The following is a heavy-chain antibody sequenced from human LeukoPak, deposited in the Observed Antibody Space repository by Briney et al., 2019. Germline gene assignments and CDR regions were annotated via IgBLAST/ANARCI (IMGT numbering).Heavy chain of an antibody. J-gene: IGHJ4*02. D-gene: IGHD1-26*01. V-gene: IGHV3-23*01. CDR3: AKDRSIGTYYTFDH. CDR1: GFTVSDYA. Sequence: GGSLRLSCAASGFTVSDYAMTWVRQAPGKGLEWVSSISASGVMTYYADSVKGRFTVSRDNSKNSLHLQMKSLTAADTAVYYCAKDRSIGTYYTFDHWGQGTLVSVSS. CDR2: ISASGVMT.